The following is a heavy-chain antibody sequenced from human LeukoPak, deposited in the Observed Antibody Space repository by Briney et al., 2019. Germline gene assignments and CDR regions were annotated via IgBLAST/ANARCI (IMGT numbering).Heavy chain of an antibody. CDR1: GFTFSSYE. CDR2: ISGSGGST. Sequence: GGSLRLSCAASGFTFSSYEMNWVRQAPGKGLEWVSAISGSGGSTYYADSVKGRFTISRDNSKNTLYLQMNSLRAEDTAVYYCAKGSGYSYGYFDYWGQGTLVTVSS. D-gene: IGHD5-18*01. J-gene: IGHJ4*02. V-gene: IGHV3-23*01. CDR3: AKGSGYSYGYFDY.